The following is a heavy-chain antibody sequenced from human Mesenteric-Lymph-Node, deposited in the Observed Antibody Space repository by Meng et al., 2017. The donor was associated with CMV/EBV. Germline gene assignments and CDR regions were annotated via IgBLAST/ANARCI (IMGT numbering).Heavy chain of an antibody. Sequence: GESLKISCAASGFTFSSYAMSWVRQTPSKGLEWVSAISDSGSDTYYADSVKGRFTISRDNSNNTLYLQLSSLRAEDTAVYYCAKGRTSDCWGQGTLVTVSS. CDR3: AKGRTSDC. CDR2: ISDSGSDT. D-gene: IGHD3/OR15-3a*01. J-gene: IGHJ4*02. CDR1: GFTFSSYA. V-gene: IGHV3-23*01.